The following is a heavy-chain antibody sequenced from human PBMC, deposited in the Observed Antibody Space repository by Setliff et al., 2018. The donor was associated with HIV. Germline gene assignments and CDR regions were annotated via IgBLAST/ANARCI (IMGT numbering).Heavy chain of an antibody. CDR3: ARVGDIDYFDY. D-gene: IGHD3-16*02. V-gene: IGHV4-59*01. CDR2: IYYSGST. CDR1: GGSISSYY. J-gene: IGHJ4*02. Sequence: SETLSLTCSISGGSISSYYWSWIRQTPGKGLEWIGDIYYSGSTIYNPSLKSRVTISVDMPKKQFSLKMNSVTAADTAVYYCARVGDIDYFDYWGQGTLVTVS.